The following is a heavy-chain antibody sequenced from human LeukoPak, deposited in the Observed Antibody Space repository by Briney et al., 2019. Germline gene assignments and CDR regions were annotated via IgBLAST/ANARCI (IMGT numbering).Heavy chain of an antibody. CDR2: MKSSSDGGTS. D-gene: IGHD4-11*01. J-gene: IGHJ4*02. CDR3: TTLSNDVHY. V-gene: IGHV3-15*01. CDR1: GFTFHNAW. Sequence: GGSLRLSCAASGFTFHNAWMTWVRQTPGKGLEWVGRMKSSSDGGTSDYAAPVKGRFTISRDDSKNTLYLHMNSLRAEDTAVYYCTTLSNDVHYWGQGTLVTVS.